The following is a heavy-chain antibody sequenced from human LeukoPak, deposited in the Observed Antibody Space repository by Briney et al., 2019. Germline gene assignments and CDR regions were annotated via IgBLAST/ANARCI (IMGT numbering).Heavy chain of an antibody. J-gene: IGHJ4*02. D-gene: IGHD7-27*01. CDR1: GGSISSYY. CDR3: ARGWGNWVDY. Sequence: SETLSLTCTVSGGSISSYYWSWIRQPPGKGLEWIGYIYYSGSTNYNPSLKSRVTISVDTSKNQFSLKLSSVTAAGTAVYYCARGWGNWVDYWGQGTLVTVSA. CDR2: IYYSGST. V-gene: IGHV4-59*01.